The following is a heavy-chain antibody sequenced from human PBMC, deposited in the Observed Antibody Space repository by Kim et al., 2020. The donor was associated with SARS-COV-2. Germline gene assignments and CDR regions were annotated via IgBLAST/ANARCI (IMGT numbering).Heavy chain of an antibody. J-gene: IGHJ5*02. Sequence: SVKVSCKASGGTFSSYAISWVRQAPGQGLEWMGGIIPIFGTANYAQKFQGRVTITADESTSTAYMELSSLRSEDTAVYYCARDNRYYYGSGSYSWFDPWGQGTLVTVSS. CDR1: GGTFSSYA. D-gene: IGHD3-10*01. CDR2: IIPIFGTA. V-gene: IGHV1-69*13. CDR3: ARDNRYYYGSGSYSWFDP.